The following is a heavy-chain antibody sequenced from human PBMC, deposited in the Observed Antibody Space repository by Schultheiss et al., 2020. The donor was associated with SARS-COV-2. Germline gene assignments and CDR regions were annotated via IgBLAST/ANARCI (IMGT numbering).Heavy chain of an antibody. D-gene: IGHD1-1*01. CDR3: ARGTIYYYYYGMDV. Sequence: SETLSLTCTVSGGSISSGGYYWSWIRQPPGKGLEWIGYIYYGGTITYSPSLKSRVTISVDTSKNQFSLKLSSVTAADTAVYYCARGTIYYYYYGMDVWGQGTTVTVAS. V-gene: IGHV4-61*08. CDR1: GGSISSGGYY. CDR2: IYYGGTI. J-gene: IGHJ6*02.